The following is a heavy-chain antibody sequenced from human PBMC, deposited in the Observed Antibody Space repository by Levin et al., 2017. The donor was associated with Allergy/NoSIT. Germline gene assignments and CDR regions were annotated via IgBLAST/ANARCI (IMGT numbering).Heavy chain of an antibody. CDR3: AKEVAYYGMDG. V-gene: IGHV3-23*01. CDR1: GFTFSSYA. D-gene: IGHD2-15*01. CDR2: ISGSGGAT. Sequence: GGSLRLSCAGSGFTFSSYAMNWVRQAPGKGLEWVSAISGSGGATYYADSVKGRFTISRDNSKNTLYLQMNSLRAEDTAVYYCAKEVAYYGMDGWGQGTTVTVSS. J-gene: IGHJ6*02.